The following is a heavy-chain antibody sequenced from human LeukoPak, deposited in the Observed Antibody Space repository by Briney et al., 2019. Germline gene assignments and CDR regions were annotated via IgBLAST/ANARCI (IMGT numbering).Heavy chain of an antibody. Sequence: NPGESLKISCKGFGYSFSTDWIGWVRQVPGKGLELMGIIYPGDSDTRYSPSFQGQVTISADRSTNTAHLQWSSLKASDTAMYYCARRPGTWFDPWGQGTLVTVSS. V-gene: IGHV5-51*01. CDR2: IYPGDSDT. CDR1: GYSFSTDW. J-gene: IGHJ5*02. CDR3: ARRPGTWFDP.